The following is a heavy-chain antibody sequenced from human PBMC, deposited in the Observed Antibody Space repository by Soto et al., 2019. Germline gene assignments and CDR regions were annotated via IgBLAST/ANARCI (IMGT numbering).Heavy chain of an antibody. CDR1: GGSFSGYY. Sequence: SETLSLTCAVYGGSFSGYYWSWIRQPPGKGLEWIGEINHSGSTNYNPSLKSRVTISVDTSKNQFSLKLSSVTAADTAVYYCARDYYGSGSYRGWGQGTLVTVSS. J-gene: IGHJ4*02. D-gene: IGHD3-10*01. V-gene: IGHV4-34*01. CDR3: ARDYYGSGSYRG. CDR2: INHSGST.